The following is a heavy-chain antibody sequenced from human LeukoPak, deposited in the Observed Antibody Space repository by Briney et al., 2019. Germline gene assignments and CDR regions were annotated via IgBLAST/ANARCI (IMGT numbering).Heavy chain of an antibody. CDR3: ARAVIIVTRYNWFDP. CDR1: GYTFIGYY. CDR2: INPNSGGT. J-gene: IGHJ5*02. Sequence: GASVKVFCKDAGYTFIGYYWQWVRQAPGQGLEWMGWINPNSGGTNYAQKFQGRVTMTRLTSISTAYMELSRLRSDDTAVYYCARAVIIVTRYNWFDPWARGPLVPFSS. D-gene: IGHD2-15*01. V-gene: IGHV1-2*02.